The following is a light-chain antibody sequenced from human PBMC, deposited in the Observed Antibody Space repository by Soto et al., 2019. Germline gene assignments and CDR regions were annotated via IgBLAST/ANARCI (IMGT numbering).Light chain of an antibody. CDR2: LEGSGSY. Sequence: QAVLTQSSSASASLGSSVKLTCTLSSGHSSYIIAWHQQQPGKAPRYLMKLEGSGSYNKGSGVPDRFSGSSSGADRYLTISNLPSEDEADYDCETWDSNTLVFGGGTKLTVL. CDR3: ETWDSNTLV. CDR1: SGHSSYI. V-gene: IGLV4-60*03. J-gene: IGLJ2*01.